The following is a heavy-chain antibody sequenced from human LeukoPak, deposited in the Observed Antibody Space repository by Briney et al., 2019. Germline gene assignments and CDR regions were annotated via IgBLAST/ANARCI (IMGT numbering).Heavy chain of an antibody. V-gene: IGHV1-18*01. CDR2: ISTYKSHT. J-gene: IGHJ6*02. CDR1: GYTFSDYTFTNYG. D-gene: IGHD1-1*01. CDR3: AREDNDDYYYYGMDV. Sequence: ASVKFSCKAPGYTFSDYTFTNYGISWVRQAPGQGLEWMGWISTYKSHTNYAQKFQGRVTMITDTSTNTAYMELRSLRSDDTAVYYCAREDNDDYYYYGMDVWGQGTAVTVSS.